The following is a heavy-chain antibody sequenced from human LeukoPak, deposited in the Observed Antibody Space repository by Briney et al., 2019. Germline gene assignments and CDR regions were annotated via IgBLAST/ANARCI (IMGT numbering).Heavy chain of an antibody. D-gene: IGHD5-24*01. CDR1: GYTFTNYY. J-gene: IGHJ4*02. CDR3: GRVDMATTKDY. V-gene: IGHV1-18*01. Sequence: ASVKVSCKASGYTFTNYYINWVRQAPGQGLEWMGWISAYNFNTNYAQKLQDRVTMTTDTSTNTAYMDLRSLSSDDTAVYYCGRVDMATTKDYWGQGTLVTVSS. CDR2: ISAYNFNT.